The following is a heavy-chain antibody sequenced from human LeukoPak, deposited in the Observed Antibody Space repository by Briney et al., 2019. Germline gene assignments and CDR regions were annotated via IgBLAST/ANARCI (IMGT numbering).Heavy chain of an antibody. V-gene: IGHV3-23*01. CDR2: VSGSGGST. J-gene: IGHJ4*02. CDR1: GFAFNSYA. D-gene: IGHD2-2*01. Sequence: PGGSLRLSCAASGFAFNSYAMSWVRQAPGKGLEWVSTVSGSGGSTYYADSVKGRFTISRDNAKNSLYLQMNSLRAEDTAVYYCARWYCSATSCFYDYWGQGTLVTVSS. CDR3: ARWYCSATSCFYDY.